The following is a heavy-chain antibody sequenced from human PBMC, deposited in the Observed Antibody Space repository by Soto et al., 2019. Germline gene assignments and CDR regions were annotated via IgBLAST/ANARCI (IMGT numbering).Heavy chain of an antibody. Sequence: GGSLRLSCVASGFTIDNEYMSCVRHAPGKGLEWVSVIQSGDTTYYADSVKGRFTISRDNSKNTVFLQMNNLRVEDTAMYHCARGAGYFDNSRYVPYYFDYWGQVTPVTVSS. CDR1: GFTIDNEY. CDR3: ARGAGYFDNSRYVPYYFDY. D-gene: IGHD3-22*01. V-gene: IGHV3-53*01. CDR2: IQSGDTT. J-gene: IGHJ4*01.